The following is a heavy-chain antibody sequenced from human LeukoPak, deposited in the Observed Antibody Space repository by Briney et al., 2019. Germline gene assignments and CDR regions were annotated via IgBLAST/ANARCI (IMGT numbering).Heavy chain of an antibody. CDR3: ARDEYSNSWTFDY. D-gene: IGHD6-13*01. V-gene: IGHV3-21*01. CDR1: GFTFSSYS. J-gene: IGHJ4*02. CDR2: ISSSSSYI. Sequence: GGSLRLSCAASGFTFSSYSMNWVRQAPGKGLEWVSSISSSSSYIYYADSVKGRFTISRDNAKNSLYLQMNSLRAEDTAVYYCARDEYSNSWTFDYWGQGTLVTVSS.